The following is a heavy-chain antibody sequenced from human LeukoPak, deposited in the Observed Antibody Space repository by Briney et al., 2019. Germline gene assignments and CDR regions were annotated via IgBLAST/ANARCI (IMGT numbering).Heavy chain of an antibody. Sequence: GGSLRLSCAASGFTFSSYAMSWVRRAPGKGLEWVGRIRNKANSYSTEYAASVKGRFTNSRDDSQNSLYLQMNSLKTEDTAVYYCTRITSGSRSDYWGQGTLVTVSS. D-gene: IGHD3-10*01. CDR3: TRITSGSRSDY. CDR1: GFTFSSYA. V-gene: IGHV3-72*01. CDR2: IRNKANSYST. J-gene: IGHJ4*02.